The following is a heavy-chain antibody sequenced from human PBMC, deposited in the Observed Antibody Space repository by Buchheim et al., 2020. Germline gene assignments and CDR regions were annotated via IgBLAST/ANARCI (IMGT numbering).Heavy chain of an antibody. V-gene: IGHV1-69*02. CDR3: ARRNSYGIRDSWNWVDA. CDR2: IIPILGIA. Sequence: QVQLVQSGAEVQKPGSSVKVSCKASGGTFSSYTISWVRQAPGQGLEWMGRIIPILGIANYAQKFQGRVTITADKSTSTAYMELSSLRSEDTAVYYCARRNSYGIRDSWNWVDAWGQGTL. D-gene: IGHD5-18*01. J-gene: IGHJ5*02. CDR1: GGTFSSYT.